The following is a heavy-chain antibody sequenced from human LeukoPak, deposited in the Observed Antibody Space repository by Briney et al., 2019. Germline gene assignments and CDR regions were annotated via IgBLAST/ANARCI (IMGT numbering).Heavy chain of an antibody. CDR1: GFSFGAYA. CDR2: ISGHGGTT. D-gene: IGHD1-1*01. J-gene: IGHJ3*02. Sequence: GGSLRLSCVASGFSFGAYAMHWVRQAPGKGLEWVSFISGHGGTTSYIASLKGRFVISRDNSNNSLYLEMNSLRTEDTAVYFCAKLEAVPDPRTHAFDIWGQGTMVTVSS. V-gene: IGHV3-43*02. CDR3: AKLEAVPDPRTHAFDI.